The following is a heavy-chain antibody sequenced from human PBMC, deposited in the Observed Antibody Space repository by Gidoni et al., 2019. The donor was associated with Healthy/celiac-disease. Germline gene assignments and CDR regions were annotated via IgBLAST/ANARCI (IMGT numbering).Heavy chain of an antibody. D-gene: IGHD6-13*01. J-gene: IGHJ4*02. V-gene: IGHV1-18*04. CDR3: ARDQTLIAAATCVY. CDR1: GYTFTSYG. CDR2: ISAYNGNT. Sequence: QVQLVQSGAEVKKPGASVQVSCQASGYTFTSYGISWVRQAPRQGLEWMGWISAYNGNTNYAQKLQGRVTMTTDTSTSTAYMELRSLRSDDTAVYYCARDQTLIAAATCVYWGQGTLVTVSS.